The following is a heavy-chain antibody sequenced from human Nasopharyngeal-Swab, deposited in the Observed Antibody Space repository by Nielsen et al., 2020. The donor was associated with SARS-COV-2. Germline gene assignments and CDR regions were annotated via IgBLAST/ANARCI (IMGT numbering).Heavy chain of an antibody. CDR1: GYTFTGYY. J-gene: IGHJ4*02. V-gene: IGHV1-3*01. Sequence: ASVKVSCKASGYTFTGYYIYWVRQAPGQRPEFMGWINAGKGNTIYSQRFQGRVRISRDTSANTVYMELNRLRSEDTAVYYCARVPAVAASRIDYWGQGTLVTVSS. CDR3: ARVPAVAASRIDY. CDR2: INAGKGNT. D-gene: IGHD6-19*01.